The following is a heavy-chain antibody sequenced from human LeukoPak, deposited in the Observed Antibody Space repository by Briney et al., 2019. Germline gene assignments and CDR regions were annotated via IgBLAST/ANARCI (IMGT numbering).Heavy chain of an antibody. Sequence: SETLSLTCAVYGGSFSGYYWSWIRQPPGKGLEWIGEINHSGSTNYNPSLKSRVTISVDTSKNQFSLKLSSVTAADTAVYYCARGVTYSGYRFRGSYFDYWGQGTLVTVSS. CDR2: INHSGST. CDR3: ARGVTYSGYRFRGSYFDY. CDR1: GGSFSGYY. J-gene: IGHJ4*02. V-gene: IGHV4-34*01. D-gene: IGHD5-12*01.